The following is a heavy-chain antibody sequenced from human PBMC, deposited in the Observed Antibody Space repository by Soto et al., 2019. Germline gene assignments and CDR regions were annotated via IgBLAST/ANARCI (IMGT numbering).Heavy chain of an antibody. Sequence: QVQLVESGGGVVQPGRSLRLSCAASGFTFSSYGMHWVRQAPGKGLEWVAVIWYDGSNKYYADSVKGRFTISRDNSKNTLYLKMNSLIAEDTAVYYCARGPDIVAVGAATARGGGDYCMYVWGQGTTVTFCS. CDR1: GFTFSSYG. D-gene: IGHD2-15*01. V-gene: IGHV3-33*01. CDR3: ARGPDIVAVGAATARGGGDYCMYV. J-gene: IGHJ6*02. CDR2: IWYDGSNK.